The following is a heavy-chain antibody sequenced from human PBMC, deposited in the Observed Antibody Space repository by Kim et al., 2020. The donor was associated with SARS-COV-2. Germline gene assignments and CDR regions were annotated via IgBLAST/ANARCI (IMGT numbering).Heavy chain of an antibody. CDR3: ASRVLVTANYDYYYGM. CDR1: GCSISSSSYY. V-gene: IGHV4-39*01. CDR2: IYYSGST. J-gene: IGHJ6*01. Sequence: SETLSLTCTVSGCSISSSSYYWGWIRQPPGKGLEWIGSIYYSGSTYYNPSLKSRVTISVDTSKNQFSLKLSPVTAADTAVYYCASRVLVTANYDYYYGM. D-gene: IGHD2-21*02.